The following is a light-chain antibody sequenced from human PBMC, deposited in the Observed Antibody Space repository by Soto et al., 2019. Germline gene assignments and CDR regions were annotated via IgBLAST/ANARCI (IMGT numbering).Light chain of an antibody. V-gene: IGKV1-9*01. CDR2: SAS. CDR3: QQLSRYPLT. J-gene: IGKJ4*01. CDR1: QALSNY. Sequence: IHMTQSPSSLSASVGDSVTITCRASQALSNYLAWYQQKPGKAPDLLIYSASTLQSGVPSRFSGSGSETEFSLTIRALQPEDFATYYCQQLSRYPLTFGGGTKVDIK.